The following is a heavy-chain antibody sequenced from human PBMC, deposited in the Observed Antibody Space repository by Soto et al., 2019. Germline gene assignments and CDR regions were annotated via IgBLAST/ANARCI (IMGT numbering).Heavy chain of an antibody. J-gene: IGHJ6*02. CDR1: GFSFRNYW. CDR2: IKQDGSEI. Sequence: GGSLRLSCAASGFSFRNYWMNWVRQAPGKGLEWVANIKQDGSEIYYVDSVKGRFTISRDNAKNSLFLQMNSLRAEDTAVYYCARVRTVNYYGMDVWGQGTTVTVSS. CDR3: ARVRTVNYYGMDV. V-gene: IGHV3-7*05.